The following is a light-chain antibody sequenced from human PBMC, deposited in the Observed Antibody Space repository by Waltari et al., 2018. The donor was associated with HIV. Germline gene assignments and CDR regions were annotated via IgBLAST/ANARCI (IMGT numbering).Light chain of an antibody. J-gene: IGLJ3*02. CDR2: QDS. V-gene: IGLV3-1*01. CDR3: AAWDDSLSGHWV. CDR1: KLGDKY. Sequence: SYELTQPPSVSVSPGQTASITCSGDKLGDKYACWYQQKPGQSPVLVIYQDSKRPSGIPERFSGSNSGTSASLAISGLRSEDEADYYCAAWDDSLSGHWVFGGGTKVTVL.